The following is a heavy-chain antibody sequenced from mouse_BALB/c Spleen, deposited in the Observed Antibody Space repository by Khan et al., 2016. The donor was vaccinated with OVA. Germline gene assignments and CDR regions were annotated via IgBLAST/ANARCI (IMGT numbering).Heavy chain of an antibody. J-gene: IGHJ3*01. CDR1: GYTFTSYW. D-gene: IGHD1-1*01. CDR3: ASHGSSSAWLTY. V-gene: IGHV1-7*01. CDR2: INPSTGYT. Sequence: QVQLQQSGAELAKPGASVKMSCKASGYTFTSYWMHWVKQRPGQGLEWIGYINPSTGYTEYNQRFKDKATLTADTSSSTAYMQLSSLTSEESAVYYCASHGSSSAWLTYWGQGTLVTVSA.